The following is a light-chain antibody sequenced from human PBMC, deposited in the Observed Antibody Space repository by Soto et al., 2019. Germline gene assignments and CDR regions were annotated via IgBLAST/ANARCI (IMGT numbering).Light chain of an antibody. CDR1: SSDVGGYNY. Sequence: QSALTQPPSASGSPGQSVTISCTGTSSDVGGYNYVSWYQQHPGIAPKLMIYEVSKRPSGVPDRFSGSKSGNTASLTASGLQAEDEADYYCSSYAGSNNVVFGGGTKLTVL. CDR2: EVS. V-gene: IGLV2-8*01. CDR3: SSYAGSNNVV. J-gene: IGLJ2*01.